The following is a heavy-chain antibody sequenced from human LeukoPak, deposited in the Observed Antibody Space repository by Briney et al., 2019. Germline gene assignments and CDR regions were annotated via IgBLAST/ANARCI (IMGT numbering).Heavy chain of an antibody. CDR1: GGSISSGSYY. J-gene: IGHJ5*02. D-gene: IGHD6-13*01. Sequence: SQTLSLTCTVSGGSISSGSYYWSWIRQPPGKGLEWIGYIYYSGSTNYNPSLKSRVTISVDTSKNQFSLKLSSVTAADTAVYYCARDLVTSSSWYNWFDPWGQGTLVTVSS. CDR3: ARDLVTSSSWYNWFDP. CDR2: IYYSGST. V-gene: IGHV4-61*01.